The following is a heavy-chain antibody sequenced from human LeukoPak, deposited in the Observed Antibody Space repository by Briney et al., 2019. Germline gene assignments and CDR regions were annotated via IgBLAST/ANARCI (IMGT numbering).Heavy chain of an antibody. V-gene: IGHV3-23*01. CDR3: ARRGDSSGWFDY. Sequence: PGGSLRLSCAASGFTFSSYAMSWVRQAPGKGLEWVSGISGSGGTTYYADSVKGRFTISRDNSKNTLYLQMNSLRVEDTAVYYCARRGDSSGWFDYWGQGTLVTVSS. CDR2: ISGSGGTT. D-gene: IGHD6-19*01. J-gene: IGHJ4*02. CDR1: GFTFSSYA.